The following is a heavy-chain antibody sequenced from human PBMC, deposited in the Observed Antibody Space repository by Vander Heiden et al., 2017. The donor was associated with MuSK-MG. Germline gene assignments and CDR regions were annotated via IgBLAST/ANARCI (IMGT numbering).Heavy chain of an antibody. CDR1: GGSISSSRYY. V-gene: IGHV4-39*02. CDR2: IYYSGST. CDR3: TRLRIADPPV. D-gene: IGHD6-13*01. J-gene: IGHJ4*02. Sequence: QLQLQESGPGLVKPSETLSLTCTVSGGSISSSRYYWAWIRQPPGKGLEWIGSIYYSGSTYYNPSPKSRVTIFVDTSKNHLSLKLSSVTAADTAVYYCTRLRIADPPVWGQGTLVTVSS.